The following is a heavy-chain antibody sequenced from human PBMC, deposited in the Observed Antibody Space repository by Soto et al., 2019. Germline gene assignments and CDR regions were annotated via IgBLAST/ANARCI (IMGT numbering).Heavy chain of an antibody. J-gene: IGHJ4*02. CDR2: ISYDGSNK. D-gene: IGHD3-22*01. CDR3: ARDSRSLSSGYLGIFDY. CDR1: GFTFSSYA. Sequence: GGSLRLSCAASGFTFSSYAMHWVRQAPGKGLEWVAVISYDGSNKYYADSVKGRFTISRDNSKNTLYLQMNSLRAEDTAVYYCARDSRSLSSGYLGIFDYWGQGTLVTVSS. V-gene: IGHV3-30-3*01.